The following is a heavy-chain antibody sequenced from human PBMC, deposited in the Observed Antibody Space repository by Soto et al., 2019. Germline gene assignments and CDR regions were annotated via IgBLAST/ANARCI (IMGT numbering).Heavy chain of an antibody. Sequence: GGSLRLSCAASGFTFSSYAMSWVRQAPGKGLEWVSAISGSGGSTYYADSVKGRFTISRDNSKNTLYLQMNSLRAEDTAVYYCAKDRDIAADGIYYYYYGMDVWGQGTTVTVSS. CDR1: GFTFSSYA. CDR2: ISGSGGST. V-gene: IGHV3-23*01. J-gene: IGHJ6*02. D-gene: IGHD6-13*01. CDR3: AKDRDIAADGIYYYYYGMDV.